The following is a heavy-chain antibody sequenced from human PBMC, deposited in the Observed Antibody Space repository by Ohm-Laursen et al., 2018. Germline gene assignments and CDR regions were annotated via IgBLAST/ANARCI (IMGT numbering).Heavy chain of an antibody. D-gene: IGHD3/OR15-3a*01. CDR1: GGSISSGGYY. CDR3: ARTVIFGYSYYGMDV. V-gene: IGHV4-31*01. Sequence: TLSFTCTVSGGSISSGGYYWSWIRQHPGKGLEWIGYIYYSGSTYYNPSLKSLVTISVDTSKNQFSLKLSSVTAADTAVYYCARTVIFGYSYYGMDVWGQGTTVTVSS. J-gene: IGHJ6*02. CDR2: IYYSGST.